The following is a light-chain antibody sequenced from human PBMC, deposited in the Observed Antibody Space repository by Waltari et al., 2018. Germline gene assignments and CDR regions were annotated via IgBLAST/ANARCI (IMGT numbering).Light chain of an antibody. CDR1: SHTVVAYTL. J-gene: IGLJ3*02. CDR3: CSYSTGGSWM. CDR2: YVS. Sequence: QSALTQPVSVSGSPGQSVTISCTGTSHTVVAYTLVSWFQHHPDQAPKLLIFYVSKRPSGVSNRFSGSKSGNTASLTISGLQTEDEADYYCCSYSTGGSWMFGGGTKLTVL. V-gene: IGLV2-23*02.